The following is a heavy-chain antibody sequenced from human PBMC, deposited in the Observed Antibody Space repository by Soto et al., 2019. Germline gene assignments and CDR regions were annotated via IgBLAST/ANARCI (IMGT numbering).Heavy chain of an antibody. CDR3: ARAVYCGDDCYSYGMDV. Sequence: QVKVVQSGAEVKKPGASVKISCKTSGYSFTDDYLHWVRQAPGQGLEWVGWINPHSGSTNFAQKFLGRVSMTRDTSISTEYMKLFSLTSDDTAIYYCARAVYCGDDCYSYGMDVWGQGTTVTVSS. V-gene: IGHV1-2*02. J-gene: IGHJ6*02. CDR1: GYSFTDDY. D-gene: IGHD2-21*02. CDR2: INPHSGST.